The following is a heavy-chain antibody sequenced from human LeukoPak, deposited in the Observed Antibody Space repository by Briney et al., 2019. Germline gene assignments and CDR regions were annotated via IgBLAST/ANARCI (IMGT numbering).Heavy chain of an antibody. D-gene: IGHD5-18*01. CDR1: GGSFSGYY. CDR2: INHSGST. CDR3: ARANTAMVTTDALDI. V-gene: IGHV4-34*01. J-gene: IGHJ3*02. Sequence: SETLSLTCAVYGGSFSGYYWNWIRQPPGKGLEWIGDINHSGSTNYNPSLKSRVTISVDTSKNQFSLKLSSVTAADTAVYYCARANTAMVTTDALDIWGQGTMVTVSS.